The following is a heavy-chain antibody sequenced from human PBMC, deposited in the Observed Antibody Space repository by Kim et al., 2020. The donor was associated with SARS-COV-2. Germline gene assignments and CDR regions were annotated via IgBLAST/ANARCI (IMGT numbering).Heavy chain of an antibody. Sequence: LQGRVTMTTDTSTSTAYMELRSLRSDDTAVYYCARYDSLYSSGWRPRFDYWGQGTLVTVSS. V-gene: IGHV1-18*01. J-gene: IGHJ4*02. D-gene: IGHD6-19*01. CDR3: ARYDSLYSSGWRPRFDY.